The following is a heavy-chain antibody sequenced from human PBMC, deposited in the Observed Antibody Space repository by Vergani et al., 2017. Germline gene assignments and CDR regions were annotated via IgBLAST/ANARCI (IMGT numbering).Heavy chain of an antibody. Sequence: EVQLVESGGGLIQTGRSLRLSCVGSGFTFDDYAMHWVRQAPGKGLEWVAGLSWNSGFISYADSVKGRFPISRDNAKNSLYLQMDSLRPEDTAFYFCAKDVAARRGDAFEIWGQGTKVTVSS. CDR2: LSWNSGFI. D-gene: IGHD2-15*01. V-gene: IGHV3-9*01. CDR1: GFTFDDYA. CDR3: AKDVAARRGDAFEI. J-gene: IGHJ3*02.